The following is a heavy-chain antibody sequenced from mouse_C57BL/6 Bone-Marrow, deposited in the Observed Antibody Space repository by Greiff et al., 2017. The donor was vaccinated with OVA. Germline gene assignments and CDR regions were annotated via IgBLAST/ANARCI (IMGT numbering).Heavy chain of an antibody. CDR3: TGGATVVATPHFDY. J-gene: IGHJ2*01. V-gene: IGHV6-3*01. Sequence: EVQGVESGGGLVQPGGSMKLSCVASGFTFSNYWMNWIRQSPEKGLEWVAQIRLKSDNYATHYAESVKGRFTISRDDSKSSVYLQMNNLRAEDTGIYYCTGGATVVATPHFDYWGQGTTLTVSS. CDR2: IRLKSDNYAT. CDR1: GFTFSNYW. D-gene: IGHD1-1*01.